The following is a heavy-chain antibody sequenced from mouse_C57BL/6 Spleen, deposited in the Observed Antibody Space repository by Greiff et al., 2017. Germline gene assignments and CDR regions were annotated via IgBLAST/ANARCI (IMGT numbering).Heavy chain of an antibody. CDR1: GFTFSSYA. V-gene: IGHV5-9-1*02. CDR2: ISSGGDYI. J-gene: IGHJ2*01. Sequence: EVQLVESGEGLVKPGGSLKLSCAASGFTFSSYAMSWVRQTPEKRLEWVAYISSGGDYIYYADTVKGRFTISRDNARNTLYLQMSSLKSEDTAMYYCTKGGDGYYPFDYWGQGTTLTVSS. CDR3: TKGGDGYYPFDY. D-gene: IGHD2-3*01.